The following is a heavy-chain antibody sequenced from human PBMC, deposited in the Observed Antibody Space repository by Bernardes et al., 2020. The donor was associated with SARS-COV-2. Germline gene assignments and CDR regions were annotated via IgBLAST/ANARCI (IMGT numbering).Heavy chain of an antibody. CDR1: GITFRSHW. J-gene: IGHJ3*02. CDR3: ARARLRYSIFDAFDI. Sequence: GGSLRLSCVASGITFRSHWMHWVRQAPGQGLVWVSRINGDGSSTSYADSVKGRLTISRDNAKNTVFLQMNSLRAEDTALYYCARARLRYSIFDAFDIWGQGTVVTVS. CDR2: INGDGSST. V-gene: IGHV3-74*01. D-gene: IGHD3-9*01.